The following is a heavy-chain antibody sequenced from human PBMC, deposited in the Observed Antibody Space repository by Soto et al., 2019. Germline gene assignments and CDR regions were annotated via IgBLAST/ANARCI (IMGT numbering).Heavy chain of an antibody. CDR3: ARXGYSSGWMIYYYYGMDV. CDR2: TYYRSKWYN. CDR1: GDSVSSNSAA. J-gene: IGHJ6*02. D-gene: IGHD6-19*01. V-gene: IGHV6-1*01. Sequence: SQTLSLTCAISGDSVSSNSAAWNWIRQSPSRGLEWLGRTYYRSKWYNDYAVSVKSRITINPDTSKNQFSLQLNSVTPEDTAVYYCARXGYSSGWMIYYYYGMDVWGQGTTVTVSS.